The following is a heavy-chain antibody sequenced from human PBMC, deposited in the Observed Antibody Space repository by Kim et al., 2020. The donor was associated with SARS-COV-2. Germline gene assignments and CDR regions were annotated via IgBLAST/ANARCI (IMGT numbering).Heavy chain of an antibody. J-gene: IGHJ6*02. CDR1: GYTFASYW. D-gene: IGHD3-16*01. V-gene: IGHV5-51*01. CDR3: ARQTSLGHSKNHGMDV. CDR2: IYPGDSDT. Sequence: GESLKISCQGSGYTFASYWIAWVRQMPGKGLEWMGIIYPGDSDTSYSPSFQGHVAISVDKSINTAYLQWSSLKASDTATYYCARQTSLGHSKNHGMDVWGQGTTVSVSS.